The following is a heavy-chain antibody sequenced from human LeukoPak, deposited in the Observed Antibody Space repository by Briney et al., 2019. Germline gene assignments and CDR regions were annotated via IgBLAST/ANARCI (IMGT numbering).Heavy chain of an antibody. V-gene: IGHV3-7*01. CDR3: ARAFYGSGSYYMRY. CDR2: IKQDGSEK. Sequence: GGSLRLSCAASGFTFSSYWMSWVRQAPGKGLEWVANIKQDGSEKYYVDSVKGRFTISRDNAKNSMYLQMNSLRAEDTAVYYCARAFYGSGSYYMRYWGQGTLVTVSS. J-gene: IGHJ4*02. CDR1: GFTFSSYW. D-gene: IGHD3-10*01.